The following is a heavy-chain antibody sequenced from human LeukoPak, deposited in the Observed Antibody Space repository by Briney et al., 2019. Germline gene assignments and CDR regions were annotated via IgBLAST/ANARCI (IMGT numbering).Heavy chain of an antibody. J-gene: IGHJ6*03. CDR2: IYYSGST. V-gene: IGHV4-39*01. Sequence: SETLSLTCTVSGGSISSSSYYWGWVRQPPGKGLEWIGSIYYSGSTYYNPSLKSRVTISVDTSKNQVSLKLSSVTAADPAGYYCARHLGGLAVGGLSYYYYYMDVWGKGATVTVAS. CDR1: GGSISSSSYY. CDR3: ARHLGGLAVGGLSYYYYYMDV. D-gene: IGHD6-19*01.